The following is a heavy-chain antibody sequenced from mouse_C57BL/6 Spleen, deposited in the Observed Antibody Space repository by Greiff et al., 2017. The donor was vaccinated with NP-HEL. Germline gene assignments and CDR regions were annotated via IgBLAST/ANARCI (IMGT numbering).Heavy chain of an antibody. CDR3: ARDNSTAWFAY. D-gene: IGHD2-5*01. CDR1: GFTFSDFY. V-gene: IGHV7-1*01. J-gene: IGHJ3*01. CDR2: SRNKANDYTT. Sequence: EVKLVESGGGLVQSGRSLRLSCATSGFTFSDFYMEWVRQAPGKGLEWIAASRNKANDYTTEYSASVKGRFIVSRNTSQSILYLQMNALRAEDTAIYYCARDNSTAWFAYWGQGTLVTVSA.